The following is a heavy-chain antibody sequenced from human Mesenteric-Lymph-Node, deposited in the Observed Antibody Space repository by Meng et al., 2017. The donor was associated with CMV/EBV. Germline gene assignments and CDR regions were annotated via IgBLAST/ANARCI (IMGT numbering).Heavy chain of an antibody. CDR2: IIPIFGTA. J-gene: IGHJ4*02. CDR3: ATATLGY. V-gene: IGHV1-69*05. D-gene: IGHD3-16*01. Sequence: QVQLVQSGAAVKKPGSSVKGSCKASGGTFSSYASRWVRQAPGQGLEWMGXIIPIFGTANYAQKFQGRVTITTDESTSTAYMELSSLRSEDTAVYYCATATLGYWGQGTLVTVSS. CDR1: GGTFSSYA.